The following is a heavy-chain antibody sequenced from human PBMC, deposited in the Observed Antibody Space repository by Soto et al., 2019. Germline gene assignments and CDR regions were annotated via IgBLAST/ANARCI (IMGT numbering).Heavy chain of an antibody. J-gene: IGHJ4*02. CDR3: ARREYDILTGYYYYFDY. CDR1: GYSFTSYW. Sequence: PGQSLKISCKGSGYSFTSYWIGRVLQMPGKGLEWMGIIYPGDSDTRYSPSFQGQVTISADKSISTAYLQWSSLKASDTAMYYYARREYDILTGYYYYFDYWGQGTLVTVSS. CDR2: IYPGDSDT. V-gene: IGHV5-51*01. D-gene: IGHD3-9*01.